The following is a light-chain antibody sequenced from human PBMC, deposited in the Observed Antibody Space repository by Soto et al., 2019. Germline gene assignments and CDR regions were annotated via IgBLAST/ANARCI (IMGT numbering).Light chain of an antibody. Sequence: EIVLTQSPATLSLSPGERATLSCRASQSVSSYLAWYQQKPGQAPRLLIYDAFNRATGIPARFSGSGSGTDFTLTIRSLEPEDSAVYYCQQGGAFGPGTKVDIK. CDR2: DAF. CDR3: QQGGA. CDR1: QSVSSY. J-gene: IGKJ3*01. V-gene: IGKV3-11*01.